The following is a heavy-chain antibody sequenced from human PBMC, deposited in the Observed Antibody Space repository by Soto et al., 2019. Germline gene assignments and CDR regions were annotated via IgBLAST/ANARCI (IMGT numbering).Heavy chain of an antibody. J-gene: IGHJ4*02. D-gene: IGHD3-9*01. CDR1: GGSFSGYY. CDR3: ARIVLRYFDWPNKPFKYFDY. V-gene: IGHV4-34*01. Sequence: QVQLQQWGAGLLKPSETLSLTCAVYGGSFSGYYWSWIRQPPGKGLEWIGEINHSGSTNYNPSLKRRVTISVDTSKNQFSLKLSSVTAADTAVYYCARIVLRYFDWPNKPFKYFDYWGQGTLVTVSS. CDR2: INHSGST.